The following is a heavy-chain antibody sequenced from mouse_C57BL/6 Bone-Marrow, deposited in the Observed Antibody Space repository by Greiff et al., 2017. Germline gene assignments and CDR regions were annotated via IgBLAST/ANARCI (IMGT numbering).Heavy chain of an antibody. CDR1: GFTFSDAW. CDR2: IRNKANNHAT. CDR3: TGGSTKAMDY. D-gene: IGHD2-14*01. J-gene: IGHJ4*01. Sequence: EVKLVESGGGLVQPGGSMKLSCAASGFTFSDAWMDWVRQSPEKGLEWVAEIRNKANNHATSYAESVKGRFTISRDDSNSRVYLQRNSLRAEDTGIYYCTGGSTKAMDYWGQGTSVTVSS. V-gene: IGHV6-6*01.